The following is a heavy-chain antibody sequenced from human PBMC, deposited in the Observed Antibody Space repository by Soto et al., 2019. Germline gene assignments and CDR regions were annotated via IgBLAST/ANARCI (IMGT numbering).Heavy chain of an antibody. CDR1: GFTFSSYA. CDR3: AKDDFWLAGPLYFDY. D-gene: IGHD3-3*01. J-gene: IGHJ4*02. CDR2: ISGSGGST. Sequence: RRLSCAASGFTFSSYAMSWVRQAPGKGLEWVSAISGSGGSTYYADSVKGRFTISRDNSKNTLYLQMNSLRAEDTAVYYCAKDDFWLAGPLYFDYWGQGPLVTV. V-gene: IGHV3-23*01.